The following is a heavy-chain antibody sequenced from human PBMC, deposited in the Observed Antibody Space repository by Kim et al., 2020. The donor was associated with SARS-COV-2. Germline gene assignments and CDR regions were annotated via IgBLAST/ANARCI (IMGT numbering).Heavy chain of an antibody. CDR1: GFPFSIYT. D-gene: IGHD3-16*01. CDR3: ARVGVGDYGMDV. Sequence: GGSLRLSCAASGFPFSIYTMTWVRQAPGKGLEWVSYLVSSSSTVYYADSVKGRFTISRDNAKNSLYLQMSRLRDEDTALYYCARVGVGDYGMDVWGQGTTVTVSS. V-gene: IGHV3-48*02. J-gene: IGHJ6*02. CDR2: LVSSSSTV.